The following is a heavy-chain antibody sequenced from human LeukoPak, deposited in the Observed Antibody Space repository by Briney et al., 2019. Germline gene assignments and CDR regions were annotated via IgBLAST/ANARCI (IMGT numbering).Heavy chain of an antibody. CDR2: ISSSGSTI. J-gene: IGHJ4*02. CDR3: ARDYYDSSGYYHFDY. V-gene: IGHV3-11*04. D-gene: IGHD3-22*01. CDR1: GFTFSDYY. Sequence: GGSLRLSCAASGFTFSDYYMSWIRQAPGKGLEWVSYISSSGSTIYYADSVKGRFTISRDNAKNSLYLQMNSLRAEDTAVYYCARDYYDSSGYYHFDYWGQGTLVTVSS.